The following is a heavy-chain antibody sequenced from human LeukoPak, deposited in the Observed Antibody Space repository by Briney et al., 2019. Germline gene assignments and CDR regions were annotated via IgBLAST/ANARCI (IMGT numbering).Heavy chain of an antibody. J-gene: IGHJ4*02. CDR2: IWYDGSNK. CDR1: GFTFSSYG. Sequence: GRSLRLSCAASGFTFSSYGMHWVRQAPGKGLEWVAVIWYDGSNKYYADSVKGRFTISRDNSKNTLYLQMNSLRAEDTAVYYCARARGIAAAGPDYWGQGTLVTVSS. CDR3: ARARGIAAAGPDY. D-gene: IGHD6-13*01. V-gene: IGHV3-33*08.